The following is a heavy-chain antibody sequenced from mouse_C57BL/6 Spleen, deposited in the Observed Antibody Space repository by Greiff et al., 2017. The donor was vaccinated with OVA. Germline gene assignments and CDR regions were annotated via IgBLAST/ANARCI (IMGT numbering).Heavy chain of an antibody. D-gene: IGHD1-1*01. Sequence: VQLQQSGPELVKPGASVKMSCKASGYTFTDYNMHWVKQSHGKSLEWIGYINPNNGGTSYNQKFKGKATLTVTESSSTAYMELRSLTSEDSAVYYCAREDYYGSSYVNYYAMDYWGQGTSVTVSS. CDR1: GYTFTDYN. V-gene: IGHV1-22*01. CDR3: AREDYYGSSYVNYYAMDY. J-gene: IGHJ4*01. CDR2: INPNNGGT.